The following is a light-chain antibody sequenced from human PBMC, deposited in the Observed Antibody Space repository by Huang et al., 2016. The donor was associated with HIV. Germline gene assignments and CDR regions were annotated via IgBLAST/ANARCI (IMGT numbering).Light chain of an antibody. V-gene: IGKV3-20*01. J-gene: IGKJ1*01. Sequence: EMVLTQSPGTLSLSPGERATLSCRASQSVSDSYLAWYQQKPGQAPRLLSYGASSRATGIPDRFSGSGSGTDFTLTINRLEPDDFAVYYCQHYGRSPCTFGQGTKVEIK. CDR2: GAS. CDR3: QHYGRSPCT. CDR1: QSVSDSY.